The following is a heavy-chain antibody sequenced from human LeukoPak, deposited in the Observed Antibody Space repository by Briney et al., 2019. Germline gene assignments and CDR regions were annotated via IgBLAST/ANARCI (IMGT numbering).Heavy chain of an antibody. CDR2: ISGSGGST. CDR1: GFTFSSYA. D-gene: IGHD4-17*01. V-gene: IGHV3-23*01. Sequence: GGSLRLSCAASGFTFSSYAMSWVRQAPGKGLEWVSAISGSGGSTYYADSVKGRFTISRDNSKNKLYLQMNSLRAEDTAVYYCAKDRSGGTVKLFDYWGQGTLVTVSS. J-gene: IGHJ4*02. CDR3: AKDRSGGTVKLFDY.